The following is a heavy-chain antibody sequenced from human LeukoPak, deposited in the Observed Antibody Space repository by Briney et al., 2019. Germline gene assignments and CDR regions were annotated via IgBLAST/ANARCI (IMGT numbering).Heavy chain of an antibody. J-gene: IGHJ1*01. Sequence: GGSLRLSCAASGFTFSSYGMHWVRQAPGKGLEWVAFIRYDGSNKYYADSVKGRFTISRDNSKNTLYLQMNSLRAEDTAVYYCAQDAEMWYYDSSGYYPSGYFQHWGQGTLVTVSS. CDR1: GFTFSSYG. CDR2: IRYDGSNK. V-gene: IGHV3-30*02. CDR3: AQDAEMWYYDSSGYYPSGYFQH. D-gene: IGHD3-22*01.